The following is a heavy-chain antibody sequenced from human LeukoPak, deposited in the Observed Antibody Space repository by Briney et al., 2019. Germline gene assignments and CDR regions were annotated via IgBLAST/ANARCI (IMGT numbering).Heavy chain of an antibody. J-gene: IGHJ4*02. Sequence: GGSLRLSCVASGFTFSTSGMHWVRQSPGKGLDWVAFIRNDGNKKNYAESVKGRFTISRDNSKNTLYLQMDSLSAEDTAVYYCARVSSGSYPGPATYFDYWGQGTLVTVSS. CDR3: ARVSSGSYPGPATYFDY. CDR1: GFTFSTSG. CDR2: IRNDGNKK. V-gene: IGHV3-30*02. D-gene: IGHD1-26*01.